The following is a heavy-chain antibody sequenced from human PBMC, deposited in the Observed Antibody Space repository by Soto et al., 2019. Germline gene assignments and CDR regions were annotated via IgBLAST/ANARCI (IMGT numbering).Heavy chain of an antibody. CDR3: ARGDPWDYVWGSPRNWFDP. CDR2: IYYSGST. CDR1: GGSISIGCYY. J-gene: IGHJ5*02. Sequence: TLSLTCTVSGGSISIGCYYWICIRQHPGKCLEWIGYIYYSGSTYYNPSLKSRVTISVDTSKNQFSLKLSSVTAADTAVYYCARGDPWDYVWGSPRNWFDPWGQGTLVTVS. D-gene: IGHD3-16*01. V-gene: IGHV4-31*03.